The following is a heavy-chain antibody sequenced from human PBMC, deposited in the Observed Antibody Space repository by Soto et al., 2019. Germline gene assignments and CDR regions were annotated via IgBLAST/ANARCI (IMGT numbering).Heavy chain of an antibody. CDR2: ILPFFGTA. CDR1: GGTFRTES. D-gene: IGHD4-17*01. J-gene: IGHJ3*01. V-gene: IGHV1-69*13. CDR3: ARGHEYGGNSDAFAV. Sequence: QVHLVQSGAEVKKPGSSVKVSCKYSGGTFRTESINWVRQAPGQGPEWMGGILPFFGTADYAPRFQGRVTITADGATPLAYMELRSLTSQDTAVYFCARGHEYGGNSDAFAVWGQGTMVTVSS.